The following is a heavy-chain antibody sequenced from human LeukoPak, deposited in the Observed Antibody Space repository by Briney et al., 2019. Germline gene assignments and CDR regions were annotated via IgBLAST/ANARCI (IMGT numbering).Heavy chain of an antibody. CDR3: ARWGNDYSQFDS. D-gene: IGHD4-11*01. V-gene: IGHV3-23*01. CDR1: GFTFNNYA. J-gene: IGHJ4*02. Sequence: GGSLRLSCAASGFTFNNYAMTWVRQAPGKGLEWVSVVSGSGDNTNYADSVKGRFTISRDNSKNTLFLQMTSLRTEDTAVYFCARWGNDYSQFDSWGQGTLVTVS. CDR2: VSGSGDNT.